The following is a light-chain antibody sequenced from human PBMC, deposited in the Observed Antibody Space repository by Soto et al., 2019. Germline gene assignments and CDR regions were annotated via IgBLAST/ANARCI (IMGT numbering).Light chain of an antibody. J-gene: IGLJ1*01. CDR2: DVS. CDR3: NSYTTSSTYV. Sequence: QSALAQPRSVSGSPGQSVTVSCIGTSSDVGDYNSVSWYQQHPGKAPKLMIYDVSKRPSGVPDRFSGSKSGNTASLTISGLQAEDEADYYCNSYTTSSTYVFGTGTKVTVL. CDR1: SSDVGDYNS. V-gene: IGLV2-11*01.